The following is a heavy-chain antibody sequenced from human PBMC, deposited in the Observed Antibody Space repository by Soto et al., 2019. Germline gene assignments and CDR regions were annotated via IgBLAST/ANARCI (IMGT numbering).Heavy chain of an antibody. V-gene: IGHV1-2*02. Sequence: GASVKVSCKASGYTFTGYYMHWVRQAPGQGLEWMGWINPNSGGTNYAQKFQGRVTMTRDTSISTAYMELSRLRSDDTAVYYCVRDMSAMTTATKGPWYYYGMDVWGQGTTVTVSS. D-gene: IGHD4-4*01. CDR3: VRDMSAMTTATKGPWYYYGMDV. CDR1: GYTFTGYY. J-gene: IGHJ6*02. CDR2: INPNSGGT.